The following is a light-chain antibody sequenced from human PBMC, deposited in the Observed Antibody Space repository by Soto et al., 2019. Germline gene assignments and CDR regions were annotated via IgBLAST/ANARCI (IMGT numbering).Light chain of an antibody. CDR3: CSFAGSHSVV. CDR2: DVT. CDR1: SSDVGGYEY. J-gene: IGLJ3*02. V-gene: IGLV2-11*01. Sequence: QSVLTQPRSLSGSPGQPVTISCTGTSSDVGGYEYVSWYQQHPGEAPKLMIYDVTERPSGVPDRFSGSKSGNTASLTISGLQAEDEADYFCCSFAGSHSVVFGGGTKLTVL.